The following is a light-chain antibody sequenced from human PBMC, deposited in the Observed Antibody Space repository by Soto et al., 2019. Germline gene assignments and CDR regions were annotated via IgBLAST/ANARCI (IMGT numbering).Light chain of an antibody. Sequence: EIVMTQSPDSLAVSLGERATINCRSSQSVLYSSNNKNYLAWYQQKPRQPPELLITWASTREFGVPERFSGSGSGTDFTLTISSRQAEDVAIYYCQQYYGTPYTFGQGPKLEIK. CDR2: WAS. V-gene: IGKV4-1*01. CDR3: QQYYGTPYT. J-gene: IGKJ2*01. CDR1: QSVLYSSNNKNY.